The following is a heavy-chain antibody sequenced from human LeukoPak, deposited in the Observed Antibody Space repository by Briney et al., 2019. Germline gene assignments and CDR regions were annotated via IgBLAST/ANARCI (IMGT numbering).Heavy chain of an antibody. CDR2: INPNSGGT. D-gene: IGHD6-19*01. CDR1: GYTFTGYY. J-gene: IGHJ4*02. V-gene: IGHV1-2*02. CDR3: ARSRAGWDLFTQDY. Sequence: PGGSLRLSCAASGYTFTGYYMHWVRQAPGQGLEWMGWINPNSGGTNYAQKFQGRVTMTRDTSISTAYMELSRLRSDDTAVYYCARSRAGWDLFTQDYWGQGTLVTVSS.